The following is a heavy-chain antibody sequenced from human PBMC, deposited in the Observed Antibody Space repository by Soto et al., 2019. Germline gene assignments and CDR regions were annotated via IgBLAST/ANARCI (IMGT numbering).Heavy chain of an antibody. CDR1: GGSISSSSYY. Sequence: SETLSLTCTVSGGSISSSSYYWGWIRQPPGKGLERIGFIYYSGSTYYNPSLMSRVTISVDTSNNQFSLNLSSVTAADTAVYYCASAYLPPLLWFGELLSHPPYFDYWGQGTLVTVSS. J-gene: IGHJ4*02. D-gene: IGHD3-10*01. CDR3: ASAYLPPLLWFGELLSHPPYFDY. CDR2: IYYSGST. V-gene: IGHV4-39*01.